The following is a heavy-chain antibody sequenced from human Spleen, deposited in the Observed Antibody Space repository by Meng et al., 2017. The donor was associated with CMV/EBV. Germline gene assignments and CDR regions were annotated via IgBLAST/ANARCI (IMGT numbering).Heavy chain of an antibody. Sequence: GGSLRLSCAASDFIFSTFSMNWVRQAPGKGLEWVSFISPDSDYIYYADSVKGRFTISRDNAKNSLYLQMNSLRAEDTAVYYCAREMPAAKRPFDYWGQGSLVTVSS. D-gene: IGHD2-2*01. CDR3: AREMPAAKRPFDY. V-gene: IGHV3-21*01. CDR1: DFIFSTFS. CDR2: ISPDSDYI. J-gene: IGHJ4*02.